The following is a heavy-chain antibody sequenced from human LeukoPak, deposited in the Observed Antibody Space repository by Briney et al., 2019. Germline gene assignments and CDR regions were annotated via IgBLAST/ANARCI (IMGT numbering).Heavy chain of an antibody. D-gene: IGHD4-23*01. J-gene: IGHJ5*02. V-gene: IGHV3-66*01. CDR2: IYSGGST. Sequence: GGSLRLSCAASGFTVSSNFVSWVRQAPGKGLEWVSVIYSGGSTYYADSVKGRFTISRDNSKNTLYLQMNSLRAEDTAVYYCATLQYGGTINWSDPWGQGTLVTVSS. CDR3: ATLQYGGTINWSDP. CDR1: GFTVSSNF.